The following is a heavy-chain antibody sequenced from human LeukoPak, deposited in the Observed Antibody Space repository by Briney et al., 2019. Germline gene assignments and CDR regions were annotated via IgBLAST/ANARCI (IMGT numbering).Heavy chain of an antibody. CDR2: IYSGGST. CDR1: GFPVSINY. CDR3: ASGSGSYRTPYYYMDV. J-gene: IGHJ6*03. D-gene: IGHD3-10*01. Sequence: GGSLTLSCIASGFPVSINYMSWLRHSPGKGLEWVSDIYSGGSTYYEDSVKGRFTISRDNSKNTLYLQMNSLRAEDTGVYYCASGSGSYRTPYYYMDVWGTGTTVTVSS. V-gene: IGHV3-53*01.